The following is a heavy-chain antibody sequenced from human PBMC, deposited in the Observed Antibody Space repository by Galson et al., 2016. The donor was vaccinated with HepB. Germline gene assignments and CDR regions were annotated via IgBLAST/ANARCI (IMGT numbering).Heavy chain of an antibody. J-gene: IGHJ4*02. CDR2: ISYDGSNK. Sequence: SLRLSCAASGFAFSTFGMHWVRQAPGKGLEWVAIISYDGSNKFFVDSVRGRFTISRDNSKNTLYLQLNNVRPEDTAVYYCAASTWVTTGFDSWGQGTLVTVAS. D-gene: IGHD1-1*01. CDR1: GFAFSTFG. CDR3: AASTWVTTGFDS. V-gene: IGHV3-30*03.